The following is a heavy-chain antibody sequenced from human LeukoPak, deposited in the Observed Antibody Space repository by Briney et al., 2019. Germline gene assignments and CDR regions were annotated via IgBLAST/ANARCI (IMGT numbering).Heavy chain of an antibody. V-gene: IGHV3-23*01. CDR1: GFNFGDYA. D-gene: IGHD2-2*01. J-gene: IGHJ4*02. CDR2: ISGSGGST. Sequence: GGSLRLSCTASGFNFGDYAMSWVRQAPGKGLEWVSAISGSGGSTYYADSVKGRFTISRDNSKNTLYLQMNSLRAEDTAVFYCAKEMGYCSSVSCSPFDYWGQGTLVTVSS. CDR3: AKEMGYCSSVSCSPFDY.